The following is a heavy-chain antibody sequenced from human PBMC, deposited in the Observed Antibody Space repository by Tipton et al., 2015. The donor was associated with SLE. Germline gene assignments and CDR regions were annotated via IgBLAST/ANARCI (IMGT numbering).Heavy chain of an antibody. V-gene: IGHV4-4*07. J-gene: IGHJ2*01. Sequence: TLSLTCTVSGGPISNFYWSWIRQPAGKGLEWIGRIYGSGSTNYNASLKSRTTISLDSSKNQFSLKLTSVTAADTAVYFCAREPTQTGYWYFDLWGRGTLVTVSS. D-gene: IGHD1-1*01. CDR1: GGPISNFY. CDR2: IYGSGST. CDR3: AREPTQTGYWYFDL.